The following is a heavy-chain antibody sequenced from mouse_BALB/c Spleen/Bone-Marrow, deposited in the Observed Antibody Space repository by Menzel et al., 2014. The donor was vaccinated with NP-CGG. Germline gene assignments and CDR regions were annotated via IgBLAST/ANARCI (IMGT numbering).Heavy chain of an antibody. CDR3: TRGGNWDDFDY. V-gene: IGHV5-17*02. D-gene: IGHD4-1*01. CDR2: ISSGSSTI. J-gene: IGHJ2*01. CDR1: GFTFSSFG. Sequence: EVQLVESGGGLVQPGGSRKLSCAASGFTFSSFGMHWVRQAPEKGLEWVAYISSGSSTIFYADTVKGRFTVSRYNPKNTLFLQMTSLRSEDTAMYYCTRGGNWDDFDYWGQGTTLTVSS.